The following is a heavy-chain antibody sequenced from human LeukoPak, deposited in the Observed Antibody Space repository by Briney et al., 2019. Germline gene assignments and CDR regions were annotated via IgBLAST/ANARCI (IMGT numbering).Heavy chain of an antibody. V-gene: IGHV3-33*01. CDR3: ARDVCSSPSCYDLVGYGMDV. D-gene: IGHD2-2*01. CDR2: IWYDGSNK. CDR1: GFTFSSYG. J-gene: IGHJ6*02. Sequence: PGGSLRLSCAASGFTFSSYGMHWVRQAPGKGLEWVAVIWYDGSNKYYADSVKGRFTISRDNSKNPLYLQMNSLRAEDTAVYYCARDVCSSPSCYDLVGYGMDVWGQGTTVTVSS.